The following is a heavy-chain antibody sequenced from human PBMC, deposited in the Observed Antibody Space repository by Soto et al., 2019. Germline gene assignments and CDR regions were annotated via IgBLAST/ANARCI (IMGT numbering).Heavy chain of an antibody. CDR3: AKGRGGSGSLTPRVDF. CDR1: GFTFNNYA. V-gene: IGHV3-23*01. J-gene: IGHJ4*02. CDR2: ISGGGDTG. Sequence: EVQLLESGGGLVQPGGSLRLSCAASGFTFNNYAVTWVRQAPGKGLEWVSAISGGGDTGSYADSVKGRFTVSRDGAKNTLYLQMSSLRAEDTALYYCAKGRGGSGSLTPRVDFWGQGTLVTVSS. D-gene: IGHD3-10*01.